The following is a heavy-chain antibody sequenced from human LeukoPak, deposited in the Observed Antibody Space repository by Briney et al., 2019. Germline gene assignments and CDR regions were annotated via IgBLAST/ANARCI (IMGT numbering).Heavy chain of an antibody. CDR2: ISSSSSYI. J-gene: IGHJ4*02. V-gene: IGHV3-21*01. CDR3: ARDRTASDY. Sequence: NAGGSLRLSCAASGFPFSSYEMNWVRQAPGKGLEWVSSISSSSSYIYYADSVKGRFTISRDNAKNSLYLQMNSLRAEDTAVYYCARDRTASDYWGQGTLVTVSS. D-gene: IGHD4-17*01. CDR1: GFPFSSYE.